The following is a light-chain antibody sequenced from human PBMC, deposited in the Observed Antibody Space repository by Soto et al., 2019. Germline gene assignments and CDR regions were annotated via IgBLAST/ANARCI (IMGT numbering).Light chain of an antibody. V-gene: IGLV2-14*01. CDR2: EVS. Sequence: ASVSGSPGQSITISCTGPTSDVGGFNSVSWYQQHAGKAPTLIISEVSDRPAGIANRFSDSESGIMASLTRSGLQPEDEADYYCSSYTAICPLNVFGRGNTVTV. CDR1: TSDVGGFNS. CDR3: SSYTAICPLNV. J-gene: IGLJ1*01.